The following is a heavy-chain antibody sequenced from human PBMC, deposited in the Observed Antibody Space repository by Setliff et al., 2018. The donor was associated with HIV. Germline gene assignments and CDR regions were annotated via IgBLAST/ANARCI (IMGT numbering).Heavy chain of an antibody. CDR2: IYTSGST. D-gene: IGHD6-19*01. CDR3: AAPAVAGTGGYYYAMDV. V-gene: IGHV4-61*02. CDR1: GGSISSGSYY. J-gene: IGHJ6*02. Sequence: SETLSLTCTVSGGSISSGSYYWNWIRQPAGKGLEWIGRIYTSGSTNYNPSLKSRVTISVDTSKNQLSLKLSSVTAADTAVYYCAAPAVAGTGGYYYAMDVWGQGTTVTVSS.